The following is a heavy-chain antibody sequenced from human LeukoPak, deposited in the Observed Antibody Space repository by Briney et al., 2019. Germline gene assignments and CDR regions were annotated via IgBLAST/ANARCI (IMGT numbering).Heavy chain of an antibody. D-gene: IGHD3-3*01. Sequence: GGSLRLSCAASGFTVSSNYMSWVRQAPGKGLEWVSAISGSGGSTYYADSVKGRFTISRDNSKNTLYLQMNSLRAEDTAVYYCAKNNYDFWSGYFGGYYYYGMDVWGQGTTVTVSS. V-gene: IGHV3-23*01. CDR1: GFTVSSNY. CDR2: ISGSGGST. CDR3: AKNNYDFWSGYFGGYYYYGMDV. J-gene: IGHJ6*02.